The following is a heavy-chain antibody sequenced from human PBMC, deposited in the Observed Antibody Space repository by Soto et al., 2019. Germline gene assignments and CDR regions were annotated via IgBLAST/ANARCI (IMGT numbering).Heavy chain of an antibody. D-gene: IGHD3-22*01. J-gene: IGHJ6*02. V-gene: IGHV1-69*13. CDR2: IIPIFGTA. Sequence: SVKVSCKASGGTFSSYAISWVRQAPGQGLEWMGGIIPIFGTANYAQKFQGRVTITADESTSTAYMELSSLRSEDTAVYYCASSLSGYSYYYYGMDVWGQGATVTVSS. CDR3: ASSLSGYSYYYYGMDV. CDR1: GGTFSSYA.